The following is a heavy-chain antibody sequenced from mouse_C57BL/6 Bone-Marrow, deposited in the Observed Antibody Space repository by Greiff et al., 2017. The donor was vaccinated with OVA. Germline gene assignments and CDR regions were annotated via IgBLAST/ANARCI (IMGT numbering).Heavy chain of an antibody. CDR3: ALTQFFDV. CDR1: GYTLTSYG. D-gene: IGHD4-1*01. CDR2: IYPRSGNT. J-gene: IGHJ1*02. Sequence: VQLQQSGAELARPGASVKLSCKASGYTLTSYGISWVKQRTGQGLEWIGEIYPRSGNTYYNEKFKGKATLTADKSSSTAYMELRSMISEDATVSYYALTQFFDVWGRGTTVTVSS. V-gene: IGHV1-81*01.